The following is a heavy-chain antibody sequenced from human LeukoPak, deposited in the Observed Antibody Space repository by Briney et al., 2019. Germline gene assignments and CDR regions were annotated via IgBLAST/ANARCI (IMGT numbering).Heavy chain of an antibody. V-gene: IGHV4-39*07. CDR1: GGSISSRSYY. Sequence: SETLSLTCTVSGGSISSRSYYWGWIRQPPGKGLEWIGSIYYSGSTNYNPSLKSRVTISVDTSKNQFSLKLSSVTAADTAVYYCARGTSSGYSDAFDIWGQGTMVTVSS. CDR3: ARGTSSGYSDAFDI. J-gene: IGHJ3*02. D-gene: IGHD3-22*01. CDR2: IYYSGST.